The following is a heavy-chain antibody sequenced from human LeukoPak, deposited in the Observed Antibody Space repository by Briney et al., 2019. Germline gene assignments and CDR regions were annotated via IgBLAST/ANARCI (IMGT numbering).Heavy chain of an antibody. CDR1: GDSISNYY. CDR2: IYDYGST. J-gene: IGHJ3*01. D-gene: IGHD6-13*01. Sequence: SETLSLTCTVSGDSISNYYWSWIRQPPGKGLEWIGYIYDYGSTIINPSLKSRVTISVDTSKNQFSLKLSSVTAADTAVYYCARLFSSSWYRGAFDLWGQGTMVTVSS. CDR3: ARLFSSSWYRGAFDL. V-gene: IGHV4-59*08.